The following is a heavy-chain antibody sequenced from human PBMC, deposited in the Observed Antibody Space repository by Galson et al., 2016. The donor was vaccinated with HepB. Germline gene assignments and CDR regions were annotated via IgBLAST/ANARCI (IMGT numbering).Heavy chain of an antibody. D-gene: IGHD3-22*01. J-gene: IGHJ4*02. CDR3: GTDYYDGSGYYTY. CDR1: GGTFSNYA. CDR2: IIPIFGTA. V-gene: IGHV1-69*13. Sequence: SVKVSCKASGGTFSNYAISWVRQAPGQGLEWMGGIIPIFGTANSAQKFQGRVTITADESTSTAYMELSSLRSEDTAVYYCGTDYYDGSGYYTYWGQGTLVTVSS.